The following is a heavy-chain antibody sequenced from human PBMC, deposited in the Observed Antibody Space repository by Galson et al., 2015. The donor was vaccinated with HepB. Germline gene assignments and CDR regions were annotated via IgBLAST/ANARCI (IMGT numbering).Heavy chain of an antibody. D-gene: IGHD3-16*02. V-gene: IGHV3-23*01. CDR3: AKDRSTSVASPFDY. CDR2: ISGSGGST. Sequence: SLRLSCAASGFTLSRYAMSWVRQAPGKGLEWVSVISGSGGSTYYADSVKGRFTISRDNPKNTLYLQMNSLRAEDTAVYYCAKDRSTSVASPFDYWGQGTLVTVSS. J-gene: IGHJ4*02. CDR1: GFTLSRYA.